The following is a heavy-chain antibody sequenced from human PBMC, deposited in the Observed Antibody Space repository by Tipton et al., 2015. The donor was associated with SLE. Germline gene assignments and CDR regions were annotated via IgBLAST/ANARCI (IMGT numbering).Heavy chain of an antibody. CDR1: GFTFSSYA. CDR2: ISGSGGST. V-gene: IGHV3-23*01. J-gene: IGHJ1*01. CDR3: AREGSSGWYGRAEYFQH. D-gene: IGHD6-19*01. Sequence: SLRLSCAASGFTFSSYAMRWVRQAPGKGLEWVSAISGSGGSTYYADSVKGRFTISRDNSKNTLYLQMNSLRAEDTAVYYCAREGSSGWYGRAEYFQHWGQGTLVTVSS.